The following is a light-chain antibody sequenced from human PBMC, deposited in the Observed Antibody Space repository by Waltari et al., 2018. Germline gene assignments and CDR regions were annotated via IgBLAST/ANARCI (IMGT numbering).Light chain of an antibody. CDR3: QKYGSLPET. V-gene: IGKV3-20*01. CDR1: KSISRF. CDR2: DAS. J-gene: IGKJ1*01. Sequence: EIMLTQSPGTLSLSPAERATLSCSACKSISRFLAWYQQKPGQAPRLLIYDASTRATGIPDRFSGSGSGTDFSLTISRLEPEDIAVYYCQKYGSLPETFGQGTKVEIK.